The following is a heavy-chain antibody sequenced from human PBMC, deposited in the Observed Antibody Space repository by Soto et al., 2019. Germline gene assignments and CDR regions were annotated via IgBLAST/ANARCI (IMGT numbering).Heavy chain of an antibody. CDR1: GGSISSSSYY. CDR3: ARQYYDSRGYSIDY. J-gene: IGHJ4*02. V-gene: IGHV4-39*01. Sequence: SETLSLTCTVSGGSISSSSYYWGWIRQPPGKGLEWIGSIYYGGSTYYNPSLKSRVTISVDTSKSQFSLKLSSVTAADTAVYSCARQYYDSRGYSIDYWGQGTLVTVSS. D-gene: IGHD3-22*01. CDR2: IYYGGST.